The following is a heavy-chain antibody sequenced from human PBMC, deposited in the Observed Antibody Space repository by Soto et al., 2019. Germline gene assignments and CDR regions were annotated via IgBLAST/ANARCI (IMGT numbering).Heavy chain of an antibody. Sequence: QVQLVQSGAEVKKPGSSVKVSCKASGGTFSSYAISWVRQAPGQGLEWMGGIIPIFGTANYAKKCQGRVTITADESTSKAYMERSSLRSEDTAVYSCARHVPAAGYYYGMDVWGQGTTVTVSS. J-gene: IGHJ6*02. CDR2: IIPIFGTA. D-gene: IGHD2-2*01. CDR3: ARHVPAAGYYYGMDV. V-gene: IGHV1-69*12. CDR1: GGTFSSYA.